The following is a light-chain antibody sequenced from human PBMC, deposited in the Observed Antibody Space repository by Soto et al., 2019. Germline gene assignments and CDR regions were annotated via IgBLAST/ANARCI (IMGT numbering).Light chain of an antibody. V-gene: IGLV2-8*01. CDR3: SSYAGSNNVL. CDR1: SSDVGGYNY. Sequence: QSALTQPPSASGSPGQSVTISCTGTSSDVGGYNYVSWYQQHPGKAPKLMIYEVTKRPSGVPDRFSGSKSGNTASLTVYGLQAEDEADYYRSSYAGSNNVLFGGGTKLTVL. CDR2: EVT. J-gene: IGLJ2*01.